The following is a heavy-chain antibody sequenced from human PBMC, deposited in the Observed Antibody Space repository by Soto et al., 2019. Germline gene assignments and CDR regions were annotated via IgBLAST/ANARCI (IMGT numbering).Heavy chain of an antibody. D-gene: IGHD1-26*01. Sequence: QVQLVESGGGVVQPGRSLRLSCAASGFTFSSYAMHWVRQAPGKGLEWVAVISYDGSNKYYADSVKGRFTISRDNSKNTLYLQMNSLRAGDTAVYYCARDLRANNGMDVWGQGTTVTVSS. CDR2: ISYDGSNK. V-gene: IGHV3-30-3*01. CDR3: ARDLRANNGMDV. J-gene: IGHJ6*02. CDR1: GFTFSSYA.